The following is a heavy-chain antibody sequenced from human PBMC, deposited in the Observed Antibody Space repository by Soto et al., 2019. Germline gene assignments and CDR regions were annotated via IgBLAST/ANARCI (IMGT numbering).Heavy chain of an antibody. CDR3: ARVGQCYSGGCDAYGDYPLNWVDS. Sequence: PSQTLSLTCVISGDLVSSNSGAWNWIRQSPSGGLEWLGRTYYKSKWYTDYAFSVKSRIIINADTSKNEVSLKLNSVTPQDTGIYCCARVGQCYSGGCDAYGDYPLNWVDSWGQGTLVTVSS. V-gene: IGHV6-1*01. J-gene: IGHJ5*01. CDR2: TYYKSKWYT. CDR1: GDLVSSNSGA. D-gene: IGHD4-17*01.